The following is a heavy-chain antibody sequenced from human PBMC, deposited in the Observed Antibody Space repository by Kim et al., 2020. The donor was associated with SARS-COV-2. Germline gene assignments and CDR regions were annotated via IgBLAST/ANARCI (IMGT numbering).Heavy chain of an antibody. Sequence: GGSLRLSCAASGFTFSSYGMHWVRQAPGKGLEWVAVIWYDGSNKYYADSVKGRFTISRDNSKNTLYLQMNSLRAEDTAVYYCARDLDNWNSGAFDYWGQGTLVTVSS. D-gene: IGHD1-7*01. CDR1: GFTFSSYG. CDR3: ARDLDNWNSGAFDY. V-gene: IGHV3-33*01. J-gene: IGHJ4*02. CDR2: IWYDGSNK.